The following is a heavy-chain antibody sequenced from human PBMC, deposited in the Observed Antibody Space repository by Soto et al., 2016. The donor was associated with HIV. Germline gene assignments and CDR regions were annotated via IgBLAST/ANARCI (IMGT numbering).Heavy chain of an antibody. Sequence: EVQLVESGGGLVQPGESLTLSCAASGFAFSNSWMNWLRQAPGKGLEWVASMNHDASGKNYLDSVRGRFTISRDNAQNSLYLQISNLRAEDTAVYYCASSLLDYVGPGNPGPPSPQ. CDR2: MNHDASGK. V-gene: IGHV3-7*01. J-gene: IGHJ4*02. CDR1: GFAFSNSW. CDR3: ASSLLDY.